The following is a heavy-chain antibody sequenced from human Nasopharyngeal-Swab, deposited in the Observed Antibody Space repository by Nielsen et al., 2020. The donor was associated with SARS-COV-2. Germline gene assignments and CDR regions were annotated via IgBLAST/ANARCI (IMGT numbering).Heavy chain of an antibody. CDR2: IAHDASNE. D-gene: IGHD4-17*01. CDR1: GFTFSSFG. CDR3: ARDAPAHYGAFY. J-gene: IGHJ4*02. V-gene: IGHV3-30*03. Sequence: LRLSCAASGFTFSSFGMHWVRQAPGKGLEWVAFIAHDASNEYYGDSVKGRFSISRDSSKNTLYLQMDSLRGEDTAVYYCARDAPAHYGAFYWGRGTLVTVSS.